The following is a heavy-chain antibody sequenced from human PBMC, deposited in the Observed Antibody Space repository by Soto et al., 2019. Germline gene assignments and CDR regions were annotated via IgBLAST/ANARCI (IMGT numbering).Heavy chain of an antibody. Sequence: SVKVSCKASGGTFRSHVFNWVRQAPGQGLEWMGGIIPIIGTPNYAQKFQGRVTITADASTNTVYLEVSSLRSQDTAVYYCARDLEFRDGNISHLDYWGQGTLVTVSS. J-gene: IGHJ4*02. CDR1: GGTFRSHV. CDR2: IIPIIGTP. D-gene: IGHD3-10*01. V-gene: IGHV1-69*13. CDR3: ARDLEFRDGNISHLDY.